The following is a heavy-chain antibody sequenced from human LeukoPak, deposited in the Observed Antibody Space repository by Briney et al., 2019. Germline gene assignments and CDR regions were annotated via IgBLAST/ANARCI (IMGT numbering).Heavy chain of an antibody. CDR1: GFTFDDYA. Sequence: PGGSLRLSCAASGFTFDDYAMHWVRQAPGKGLEWVSGISWNSGSIGYADSVKGRFTISRDNAKNSLYLQMNSLRAEDTALYYCAKDYAPMVRGNSFDSWGQGTLVTVSS. D-gene: IGHD3-10*01. CDR2: ISWNSGSI. V-gene: IGHV3-9*01. CDR3: AKDYAPMVRGNSFDS. J-gene: IGHJ5*01.